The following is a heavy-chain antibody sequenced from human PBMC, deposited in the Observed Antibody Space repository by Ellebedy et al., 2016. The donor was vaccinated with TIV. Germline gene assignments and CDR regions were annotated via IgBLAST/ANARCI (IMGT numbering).Heavy chain of an antibody. D-gene: IGHD5-12*01. CDR3: DTIVATLGVSDY. CDR2: IYYSGNT. J-gene: IGHJ4*02. Sequence: MPSETLSLTCTVSGGSISSGDYYWSWIRQPPGKGLEWIGYIYYSGNTYHNPSLKSRVTISVDTSKNQFSLKLSSVTAADTAVYYCDTIVATLGVSDYWGQGTLVTVSS. CDR1: GGSISSGDYY. V-gene: IGHV4-30-4*01.